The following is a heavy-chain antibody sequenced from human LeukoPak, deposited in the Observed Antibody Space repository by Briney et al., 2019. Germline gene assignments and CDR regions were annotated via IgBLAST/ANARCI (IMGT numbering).Heavy chain of an antibody. D-gene: IGHD3-10*01. V-gene: IGHV4-39*01. CDR2: IYYSGST. CDR1: GGSISSSSYY. J-gene: IGHJ4*02. Sequence: PSETLSLTCTVSGGSISSSSYYWGWIRQPPGKGLEWIGSIYYSGSTYYNPSHKSRVTISVDTSKNQFSLKLSSVTAADTAVYYCARKSGSGNDYWGQGTLVTVSS. CDR3: ARKSGSGNDY.